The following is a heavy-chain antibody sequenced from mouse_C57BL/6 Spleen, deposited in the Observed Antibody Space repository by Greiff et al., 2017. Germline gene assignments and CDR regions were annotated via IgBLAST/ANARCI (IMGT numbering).Heavy chain of an antibody. V-gene: IGHV1-69*01. CDR3: ARKAYYYGSLDY. D-gene: IGHD1-1*01. Sequence: VQLQQPGAELVMPGASVKLSCKASGYTFTSYWMHWVKQRPGQGLEWIGEIDPSDSYTNYNQKFKGKSTLTVDKSSSTAYMQLSSLTSEDSAVYYCARKAYYYGSLDYWGQGTTLTVSS. CDR2: IDPSDSYT. CDR1: GYTFTSYW. J-gene: IGHJ2*01.